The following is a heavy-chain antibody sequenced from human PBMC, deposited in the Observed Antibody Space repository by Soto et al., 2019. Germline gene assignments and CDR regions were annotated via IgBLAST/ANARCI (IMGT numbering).Heavy chain of an antibody. CDR1: GGSISSGGYY. V-gene: IGHV4-31*03. Sequence: PSETLSLTCTVSGGSISSGGYYWSWIRQHPGKGMEWIGYIYYSGSTYYNPSLKSRITISVDTSKNHFSLKLSSVTAVDTAVYYCARRYGGNFDYWGQGTLVTVSS. D-gene: IGHD1-26*01. CDR3: ARRYGGNFDY. J-gene: IGHJ4*02. CDR2: IYYSGST.